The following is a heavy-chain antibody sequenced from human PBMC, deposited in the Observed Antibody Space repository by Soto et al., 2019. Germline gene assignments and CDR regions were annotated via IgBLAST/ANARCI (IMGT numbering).Heavy chain of an antibody. CDR2: IYYDGST. V-gene: IGHV4-39*01. CDR1: GGSITSNANY. Sequence: SETLSLTCSVSGGSITSNANYWAWFRQPPGRGLEWIGSIYYDGSTYYNPSLKYRATISADTSKNQFSLKVSSVTAADTAVYYCARPQTYNKSGESLSGLAVWGQGTTVTISS. D-gene: IGHD3-16*01. CDR3: ARPQTYNKSGESLSGLAV. J-gene: IGHJ6*02.